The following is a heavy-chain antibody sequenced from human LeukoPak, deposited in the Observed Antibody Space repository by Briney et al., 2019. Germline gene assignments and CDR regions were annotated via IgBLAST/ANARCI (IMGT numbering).Heavy chain of an antibody. D-gene: IGHD3-3*01. J-gene: IGHJ3*02. CDR1: GFTFSTYA. V-gene: IGHV3-30*04. CDR2: ISYHARNT. Sequence: PGGSLRLSCAASGFTFSTYAMHWVRRAPGKGLVWVAVISYHARNTYYADSVKGRFSITRDNPKNTLYLQMNSLRAEDTAVYYCARSISAPYAFDIWGQGTMVTVSS. CDR3: ARSISAPYAFDI.